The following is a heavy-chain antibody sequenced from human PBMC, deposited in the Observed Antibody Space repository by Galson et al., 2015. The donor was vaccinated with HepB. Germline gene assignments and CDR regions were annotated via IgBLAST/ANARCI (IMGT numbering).Heavy chain of an antibody. CDR2: ITSNSRYT. D-gene: IGHD3-10*01. V-gene: IGHV3-21*01. CDR3: AREFVRSLWGVGETLLHY. Sequence: SGAEVKKPGESLRLSCAVSGFTFSSYSMKWVRQAPGKGLEWVSSITSNSRYTYYADSVRGRFTISRDNAKNSLYLQMNSLRAEDTAVYYCAREFVRSLWGVGETLLHYWGQGALVTVSS. CDR1: GFTFSSYS. J-gene: IGHJ4*02.